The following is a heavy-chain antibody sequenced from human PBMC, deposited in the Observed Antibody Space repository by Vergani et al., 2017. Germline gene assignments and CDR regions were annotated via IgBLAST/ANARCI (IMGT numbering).Heavy chain of an antibody. D-gene: IGHD3-10*01. V-gene: IGHV3-30-3*01. CDR1: GFTFSSYA. Sequence: QVQLVESGGGVVQPGRSLRLSCAASGFTFSSYAMHWVRQAPGKGLEWVAVISYDGSNKYYADSVKGRFTISRDNSKNTLYLQMNSLRAEDTAVYYCASLPPYGSGSYFDYWGQGTLVTVSS. J-gene: IGHJ4*02. CDR2: ISYDGSNK. CDR3: ASLPPYGSGSYFDY.